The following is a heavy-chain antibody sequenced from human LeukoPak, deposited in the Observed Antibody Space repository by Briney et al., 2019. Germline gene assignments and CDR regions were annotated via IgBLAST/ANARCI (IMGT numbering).Heavy chain of an antibody. CDR3: AKDRGLLLAHDAFDI. CDR1: GFTFTTYW. CDR2: IRQDGTEK. Sequence: GGSLRLSCAASGFTFTTYWMSWVRQAPGKGLEWVANIRQDGTEKYYVDSVKGRFTISRDNSKNTLYLQMNSLRAEDTAVYYCAKDRGLLLAHDAFDIWGQGTMVTVSS. J-gene: IGHJ3*02. V-gene: IGHV3-7*03. D-gene: IGHD2-21*02.